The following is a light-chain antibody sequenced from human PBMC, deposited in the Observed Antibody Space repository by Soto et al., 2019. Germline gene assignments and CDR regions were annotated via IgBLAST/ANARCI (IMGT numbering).Light chain of an antibody. V-gene: IGLV2-14*01. CDR3: SSSTSSSTRV. J-gene: IGLJ1*01. CDR1: SSDVGAYNF. CDR2: EVS. Sequence: QSVLTQPASVSGSPGQSISISCTGTSSDVGAYNFVSWYQQHPGKAPKLMIYEVSNRPSGVSNRFSGSKSGNTASLTISGRQAEDEADYYCSSSTSSSTRVFGSGTKLTVL.